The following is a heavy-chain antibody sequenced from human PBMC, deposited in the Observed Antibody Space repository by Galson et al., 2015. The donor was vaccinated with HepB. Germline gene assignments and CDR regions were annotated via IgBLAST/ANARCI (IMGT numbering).Heavy chain of an antibody. CDR2: ISAYNGKT. D-gene: IGHD1-26*01. J-gene: IGHJ3*02. V-gene: IGHV1-18*01. CDR3: ARGRSGSYHDPLDI. CDR1: GYAFRTYS. Sequence: SCKASGYAFRTYSISWVRQAPGQGLEWVGWISAYNGKTNYALKVQGRVTMTTDTSTSTIYMDLRSLRSDDTAVYYCARGRSGSYHDPLDIWGQGTMVTVSS.